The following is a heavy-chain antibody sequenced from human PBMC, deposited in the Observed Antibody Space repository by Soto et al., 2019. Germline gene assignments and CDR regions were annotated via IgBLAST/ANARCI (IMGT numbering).Heavy chain of an antibody. Sequence: PSQTLSLTCAISGDSVSSNSAAWNWIRQSPSRGLEWLGRTYYRSKWYNDYAVSVKSRITINPDTSKNQFSLQLNSVTPEDTAVYYCASSSGGYRSTGRLGFDPWGQGTLLTVTS. CDR3: ASSSGGYRSTGRLGFDP. J-gene: IGHJ5*02. CDR1: GDSVSSNSAA. V-gene: IGHV6-1*01. D-gene: IGHD5-18*01. CDR2: TYYRSKWYN.